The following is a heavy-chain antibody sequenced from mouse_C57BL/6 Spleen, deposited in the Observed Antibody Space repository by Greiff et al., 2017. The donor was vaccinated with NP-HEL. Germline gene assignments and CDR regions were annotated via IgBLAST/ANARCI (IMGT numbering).Heavy chain of an antibody. J-gene: IGHJ3*01. D-gene: IGHD2-10*01. CDR3: AREAYYGNYVRLAWFAY. Sequence: QVQLQQSGAELARPGASVKMSCKASGYTFTSYTMHWVNQRPGQGLEWIGSINPSSGYTKYNQKFKDKATLTADKSSSTAYMQLSSLTSEDSAVYYCAREAYYGNYVRLAWFAYWGQGTLVTVSA. CDR1: GYTFTSYT. V-gene: IGHV1-4*01. CDR2: INPSSGYT.